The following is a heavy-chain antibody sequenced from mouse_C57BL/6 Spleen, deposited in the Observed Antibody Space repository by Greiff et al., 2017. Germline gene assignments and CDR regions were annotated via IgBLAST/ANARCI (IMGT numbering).Heavy chain of an antibody. D-gene: IGHD4-1*01. Sequence: VQLQQSGPELVKPGASVKISCKASGYAFSSSWMHWVKQRPGKGLEWIGRIYPGDGDTNYNGKFKGKATLTAEKSSSTASMQLGGLTSEDSAVYVCGLGRGDYWGQGTTLTVAS. CDR3: GLGRGDY. CDR1: GYAFSSSW. V-gene: IGHV1-82*01. J-gene: IGHJ2*01. CDR2: IYPGDGDT.